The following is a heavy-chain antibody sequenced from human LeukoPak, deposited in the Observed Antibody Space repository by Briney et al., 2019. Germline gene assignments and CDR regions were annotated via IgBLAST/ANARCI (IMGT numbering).Heavy chain of an antibody. CDR1: GFSLSTSGMC. D-gene: IGHD3-3*01. V-gene: IGHV2-70*20. Sequence: SGPALVKPTQTLTLTCTFSGFSLSTSGMCVNWVRQPPGKALDRLALIDWDDDKYYSTSLKTRLTISKDTSKNQVVLTMTNMDPVDTATYYCATGFWSRAFDIWGQGTMVTVSS. J-gene: IGHJ3*02. CDR2: IDWDDDK. CDR3: ATGFWSRAFDI.